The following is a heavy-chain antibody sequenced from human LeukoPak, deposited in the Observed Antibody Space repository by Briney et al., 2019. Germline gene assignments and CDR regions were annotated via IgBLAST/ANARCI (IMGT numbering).Heavy chain of an antibody. CDR3: ARDYYDTSGYYYNHYYFDY. D-gene: IGHD3-22*01. J-gene: IGHJ4*02. CDR1: GGSISTSY. CDR2: IYYSGST. Sequence: PSETLSLTCTVSGGSISTSYWSWIRQPPGKGLEWIGYIYYSGSTNYNPSLKSRVTISVDTSKNQFSLKLSSVTAADTAVYYCARDYYDTSGYYYNHYYFDYWGQGTLVTVSS. V-gene: IGHV4-59*12.